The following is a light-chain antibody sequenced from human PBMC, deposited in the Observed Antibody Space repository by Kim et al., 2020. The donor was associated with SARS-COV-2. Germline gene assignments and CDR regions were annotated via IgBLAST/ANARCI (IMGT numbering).Light chain of an antibody. CDR2: EDN. CDR3: QSYDSSSWV. J-gene: IGLJ3*02. CDR1: SGSIASNY. V-gene: IGLV6-57*04. Sequence: NFMLTQPHSVSESPGKTVTISCTRRSGSIASNYVHWYQQRPGSAPTTVIYEDNQRLSGVPDRFSGSIDSSSNSASLTISGLKTEDEADYYCQSYDSSSWVFGGGTQLTVL.